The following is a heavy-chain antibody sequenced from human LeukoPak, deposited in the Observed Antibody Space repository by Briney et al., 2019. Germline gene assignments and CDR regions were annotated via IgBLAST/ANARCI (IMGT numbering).Heavy chain of an antibody. CDR2: FDPEDGET. J-gene: IGHJ5*02. CDR1: GYTLTELS. D-gene: IGHD2-21*01. V-gene: IGHV1-24*01. CDR3: ATDPAYCGGDCS. Sequence: ASVKVSCKVSGYTLTELSMHWVRQAPGKGLEWMGGFDPEDGETIYAQKFQGRVTMTEDTSTDTAYMELSSLRSEDTAVYYCATDPAYCGGDCSWGQGTLVTVSS.